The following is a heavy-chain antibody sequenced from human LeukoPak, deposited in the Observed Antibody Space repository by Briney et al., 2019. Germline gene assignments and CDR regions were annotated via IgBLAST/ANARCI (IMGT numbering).Heavy chain of an antibody. CDR2: MNPNSGNT. CDR3: ARGYYYGSGSYLNWFDP. V-gene: IGHV1-8*01. J-gene: IGHJ5*02. CDR1: GYTFTSYD. Sequence: ASVKVSCKASGYTFTSYDINWVRQATGQGLEWMGWMNPNSGNTGYAQKFQGRVTMTRNTSISTAYMELSSLRSEDTAVYYCARGYYYGSGSYLNWFDPWGQGTLLTVSS. D-gene: IGHD3-10*01.